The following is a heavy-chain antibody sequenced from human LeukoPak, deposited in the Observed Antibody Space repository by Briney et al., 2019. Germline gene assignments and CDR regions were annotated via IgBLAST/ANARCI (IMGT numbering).Heavy chain of an antibody. V-gene: IGHV3-23*01. CDR3: AKYYYDSSGYYCTLEY. D-gene: IGHD3-22*01. Sequence: GGSRRSPVAASGFTFTSYVMSWVRQAPGKGLEWVSAIRGSGDGTYYADSVQGRFTISRDNSKNTLYLQMNSLRVEDTAIYYCAKYYYDSSGYYCTLEYWGQGTLVTVSS. J-gene: IGHJ4*02. CDR2: IRGSGDGT. CDR1: GFTFTSYV.